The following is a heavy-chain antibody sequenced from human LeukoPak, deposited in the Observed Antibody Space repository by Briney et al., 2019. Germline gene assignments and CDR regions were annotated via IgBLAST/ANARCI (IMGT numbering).Heavy chain of an antibody. CDR3: TTDEGYYGSSGTLY. Sequence: GGSLRLSCAASGFTFSNAWMSWVRQAPGKGLEWVGRIRSKTDGATTDYAAPVKGRFTISRDDSKNTLYLQMNSLKTEDTAVYYCTTDEGYYGSSGTLYWGQGTLVTVSS. D-gene: IGHD3-22*01. CDR2: IRSKTDGATT. V-gene: IGHV3-15*01. J-gene: IGHJ4*02. CDR1: GFTFSNAW.